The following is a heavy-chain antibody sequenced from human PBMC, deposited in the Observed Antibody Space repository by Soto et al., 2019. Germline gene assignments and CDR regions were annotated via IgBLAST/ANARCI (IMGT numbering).Heavy chain of an antibody. D-gene: IGHD5-12*01. CDR2: INAGNGNT. Sequence: GASVKVSCKASGYTFTGYAMHWVRQAPGHRLEWMGWINAGNGNTKYSQKFQGRVTITRDTSASTAYMELSSLRSDDTAIYYCVRVVAIPGYPDNWGQGTLVTVSS. CDR3: VRVVAIPGYPDN. J-gene: IGHJ4*02. V-gene: IGHV1-3*01. CDR1: GYTFTGYA.